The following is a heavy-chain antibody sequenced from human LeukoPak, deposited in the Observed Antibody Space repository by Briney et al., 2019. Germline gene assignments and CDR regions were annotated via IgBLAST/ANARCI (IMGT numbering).Heavy chain of an antibody. J-gene: IGHJ6*03. D-gene: IGHD5-18*01. CDR3: ASSVGTDTAMVDDYYYYMDV. Sequence: ASVKVSCKASGYTFTSYGISWVRQAPGQGLEWMGWISAYNGNTNYAHKLQGRVTMTTDTSTSTAYMELRSLRSEDTAVYYCASSVGTDTAMVDDYYYYMDVWGKGTTVTVSS. V-gene: IGHV1-18*01. CDR2: ISAYNGNT. CDR1: GYTFTSYG.